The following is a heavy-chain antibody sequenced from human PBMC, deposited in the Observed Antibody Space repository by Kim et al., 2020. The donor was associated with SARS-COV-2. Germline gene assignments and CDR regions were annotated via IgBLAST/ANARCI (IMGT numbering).Heavy chain of an antibody. CDR1: GYAFISSY. D-gene: IGHD1-26*01. CDR2: ISPSGGST. Sequence: ASVKVSCKASGYAFISSYMYWVRQAPGHGPEWMGKISPSGGSTTYAPRFQGRVIMSTDTSTSTAYLELRGLRSDDTAVYFCASGLSGSYSRLDYWGQGTLVRVS. V-gene: IGHV1-46*01. J-gene: IGHJ4*02. CDR3: ASGLSGSYSRLDY.